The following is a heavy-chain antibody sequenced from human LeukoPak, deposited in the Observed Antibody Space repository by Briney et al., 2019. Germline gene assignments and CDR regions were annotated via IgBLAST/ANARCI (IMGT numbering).Heavy chain of an antibody. Sequence: GGSLRLSCAASGFTVFSNYMSWVRQAPGKGLEWVSVIDSDGTTYYADSVQGRFTISRDNSKNTVYLQMKSLRAEDTAVYFCARERSYYYYYMDVWGKGTSVTVSS. D-gene: IGHD3-10*01. CDR3: ARERSYYYYYMDV. CDR1: GFTVFSNY. V-gene: IGHV3-53*01. CDR2: IDSDGTT. J-gene: IGHJ6*03.